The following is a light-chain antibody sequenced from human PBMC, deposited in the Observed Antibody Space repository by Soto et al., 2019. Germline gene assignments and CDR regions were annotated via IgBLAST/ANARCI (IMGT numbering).Light chain of an antibody. CDR1: SSDVGGYNY. CDR2: DVS. V-gene: IGLV2-11*01. J-gene: IGLJ1*01. Sequence: QSALTQPRSVSGSPGQSVTISCTGSSSDVGGYNYVSWYQQHPGKVPKLMIYDVSKWPSGVPDRFSGSKSGNTASLTISGLQAEDEADYYCCSYAGNYYVFGTGTKLTVL. CDR3: CSYAGNYYV.